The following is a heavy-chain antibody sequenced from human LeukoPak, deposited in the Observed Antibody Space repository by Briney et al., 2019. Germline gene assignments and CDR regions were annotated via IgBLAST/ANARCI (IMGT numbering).Heavy chain of an antibody. CDR1: GFTFRSYA. CDR2: ISGSGGTT. J-gene: IGHJ4*02. V-gene: IGHV3-23*01. CDR3: ARQAYTTMAYIDY. Sequence: PGASLRLSCAASGFTFRSYALSWVRQAPGKGLEWVSVISGSGGTTYYADSVKGRFTISRDNSKNTLFLQMNSLRADDTAVYYCARQAYTTMAYIDYWGQGTLVTVSS. D-gene: IGHD5-18*01.